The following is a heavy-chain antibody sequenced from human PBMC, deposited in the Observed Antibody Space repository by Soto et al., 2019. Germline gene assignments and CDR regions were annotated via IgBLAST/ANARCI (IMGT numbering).Heavy chain of an antibody. V-gene: IGHV4-31*03. D-gene: IGHD6-6*01. J-gene: IGHJ4*02. CDR3: ARMRTSIAARPPYFDY. CDR1: GGSISSGGYY. Sequence: QVQLQESGPGLVKPSQTLSLTCTVSGGSISSGGYYWSWIRQHPWKGLEWIGYIYYSGSTYYNPSLKSRVTISVDTSKNQFSLKLSSVTAADTAVYYCARMRTSIAARPPYFDYWGQGTLVTVSS. CDR2: IYYSGST.